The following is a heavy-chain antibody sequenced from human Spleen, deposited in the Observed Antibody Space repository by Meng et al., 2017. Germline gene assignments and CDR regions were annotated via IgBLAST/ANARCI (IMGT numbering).Heavy chain of an antibody. Sequence: QVQLVQSGAEVRKPGASVKVSCKASGYTLTGYWMHWVRQAPGQGLEWMGRINCHSGATNYAQKFQGRVIMTRDTSISTAYMELSSLGFDDTAVYYCAKALGWGSSPDYWGQGILVTVSS. V-gene: IGHV1-2*06. J-gene: IGHJ4*02. CDR3: AKALGWGSSPDY. CDR2: INCHSGAT. CDR1: GYTLTGYW. D-gene: IGHD2-21*01.